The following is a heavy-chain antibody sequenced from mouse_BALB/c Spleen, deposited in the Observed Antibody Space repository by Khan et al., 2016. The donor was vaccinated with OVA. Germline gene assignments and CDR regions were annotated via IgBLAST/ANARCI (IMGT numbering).Heavy chain of an antibody. CDR1: GYTFTDFL. J-gene: IGHJ3*01. CDR3: ASAGYGGFAF. Sequence: QVQLQQSGPELVKPGASVKMSCKASGYTFTDFLISWVKQRKGQGLEWIGEIYPGSGYTYYNEKFKGKATLTSDKSSNTAYMQLSNLTSEASAVYFCASAGYGGFAFWGQGTLVTVSA. V-gene: IGHV1-81*01. CDR2: IYPGSGYT. D-gene: IGHD3-2*02.